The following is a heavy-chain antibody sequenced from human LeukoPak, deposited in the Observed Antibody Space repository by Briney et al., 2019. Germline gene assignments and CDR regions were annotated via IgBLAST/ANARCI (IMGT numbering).Heavy chain of an antibody. J-gene: IGHJ4*02. D-gene: IGHD6-13*01. CDR1: GYTLTGYQ. CDR2: INPYSGDT. CDR3: ARDQGGLTRSWYTGY. V-gene: IGHV1-2*06. Sequence: ASVKVSCTASGYTLTGYQIHWVRQAPGQRLEWMGRINPYSGDTNSAQIFQGRVTMTRDTSITTAYMDLSSLTPDDTAVYFCARDQGGLTRSWYTGYWGQGTQVTVSS.